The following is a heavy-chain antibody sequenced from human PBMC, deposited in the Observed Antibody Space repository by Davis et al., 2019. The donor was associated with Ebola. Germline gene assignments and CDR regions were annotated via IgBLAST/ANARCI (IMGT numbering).Heavy chain of an antibody. CDR2: IYYSGST. D-gene: IGHD6-13*01. V-gene: IGHV4-39*01. CDR3: ARGSSWVYFFDY. Sequence: GSLRLSCTVSGGSISSSSYYWGWIRQPPGKGLEWIGSIYYSGSTYYNPSLKSRVTISVDTSKNQFSLKLSSVTAADTAVYYCARGSSWVYFFDYWGPGTLVTVSS. J-gene: IGHJ4*02. CDR1: GGSISSSSYY.